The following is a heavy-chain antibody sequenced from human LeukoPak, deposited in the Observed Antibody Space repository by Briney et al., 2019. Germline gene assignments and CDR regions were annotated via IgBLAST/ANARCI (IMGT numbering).Heavy chain of an antibody. Sequence: GGSLRLSCAASGFTFSGSTIHWVRQASGKGLEWVGRIRSKANNYATAYAASVKGRFTISRDDSKNTAYLQMNSLKTEDTAVYYCTSLRVRGVRSEPVNYYYYMDVWGKGTTVTVSS. CDR2: IRSKANNYAT. D-gene: IGHD3-10*01. J-gene: IGHJ6*03. CDR1: GFTFSGST. CDR3: TSLRVRGVRSEPVNYYYYMDV. V-gene: IGHV3-73*01.